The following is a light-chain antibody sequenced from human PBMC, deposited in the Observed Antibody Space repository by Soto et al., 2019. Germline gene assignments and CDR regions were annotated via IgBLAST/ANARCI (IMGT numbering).Light chain of an antibody. CDR3: QQRSNCPLT. J-gene: IGKJ4*01. CDR1: QRIGNA. Sequence: IQMTQSPSSLSASVGDRVTISCLASQRIGNALGWYQQKSGKPPKVLIYDASNLETGVPSRFSGSGSGTDFTLTISSLEPEDFAVYYCQQRSNCPLTFGGGTKVDIK. CDR2: DAS. V-gene: IGKV1-17*01.